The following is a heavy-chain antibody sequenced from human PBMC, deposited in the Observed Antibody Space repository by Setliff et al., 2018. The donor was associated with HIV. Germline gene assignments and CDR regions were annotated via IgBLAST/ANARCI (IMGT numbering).Heavy chain of an antibody. CDR1: GGTFSSYA. J-gene: IGHJ5*02. Sequence: PSVKVSCKASGGTFSSYAMNWVRQAPGQGLEWMGWINTQTGSPTYAQAFTGRFVFSVDTSVTTAYLQISGLKADDTAVYYCARALYGEYGGDLNWLDPWGQGTLVTVSS. V-gene: IGHV7-4-1*02. CDR2: INTQTGSP. D-gene: IGHD4-17*01. CDR3: ARALYGEYGGDLNWLDP.